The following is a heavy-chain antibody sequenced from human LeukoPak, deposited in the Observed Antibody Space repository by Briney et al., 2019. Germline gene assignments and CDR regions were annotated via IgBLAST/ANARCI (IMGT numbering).Heavy chain of an antibody. D-gene: IGHD3-10*01. J-gene: IGHJ6*02. Sequence: GGSLRLSCVASGFTFTNYGMHWVRQAPGKGLEWLAVIWYDGSNKYYADSVKGRFTISRDNSKNTLYLQMNSLRAEDTAVYYCARELLWFGEFHYYYYYGMDVWGQGTTVTVSS. CDR2: IWYDGSNK. CDR1: GFTFTNYG. CDR3: ARELLWFGEFHYYYYYGMDV. V-gene: IGHV3-33*01.